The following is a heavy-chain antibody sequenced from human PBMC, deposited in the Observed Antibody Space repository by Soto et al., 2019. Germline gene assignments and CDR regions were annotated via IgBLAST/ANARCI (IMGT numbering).Heavy chain of an antibody. CDR3: ARDLGGWPDY. CDR1: GYTFTGYY. V-gene: IGHV1-2*02. Sequence: ASVKVSCKASGYTFTGYYMHWVRQAPGQGLEWKGWINPNSGGTNYAQKIQGRVTMTRDTSISTAYMELSSLKSEDTAVYYCARDLGGWPDYWGQGTLVTVSS. CDR2: INPNSGGT. D-gene: IGHD2-15*01. J-gene: IGHJ4*02.